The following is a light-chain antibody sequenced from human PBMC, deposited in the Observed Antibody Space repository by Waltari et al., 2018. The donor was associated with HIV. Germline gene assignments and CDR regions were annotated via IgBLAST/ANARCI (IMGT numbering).Light chain of an antibody. Sequence: DIQMPQSPSSVSASVGDSVTITCRASQGIGSWLAWYQQKPGKAPKLLIYAASSLRSGVPPRFSGSGSGTDFALNISSLQPEDFATYYCQQANSFPHTFGPGTKVDIK. CDR2: AAS. CDR3: QQANSFPHT. J-gene: IGKJ3*01. CDR1: QGIGSW. V-gene: IGKV1-12*01.